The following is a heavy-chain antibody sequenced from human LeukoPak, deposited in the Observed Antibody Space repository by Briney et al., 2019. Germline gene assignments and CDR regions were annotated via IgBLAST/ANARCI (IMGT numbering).Heavy chain of an antibody. CDR3: ARGKRDSSGYYYYSAFDI. D-gene: IGHD3-22*01. CDR2: IYCSGST. Sequence: KPSETLSLTCTVSGGSVSSGSYYWSWIRQPPGKGLEWIGYIYCSGSTNYNPSLKSRVTISVDTSKNQFSLKLSSVTAADTAVYYCARGKRDSSGYYYYSAFDIWGQGTMVTVSS. V-gene: IGHV4-61*01. J-gene: IGHJ3*02. CDR1: GGSVSSGSYY.